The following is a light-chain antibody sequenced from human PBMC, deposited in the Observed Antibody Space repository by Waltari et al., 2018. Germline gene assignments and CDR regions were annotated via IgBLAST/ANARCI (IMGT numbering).Light chain of an antibody. CDR3: SMYMGSGVWV. Sequence: QTVVTQEPSLSVSPGGTVTLTCALSFGPVSSTSYPTWYQQTPGQPPRTLVYKGISRSSGVPDRFSGSILGNTAALPITGAQADDESDYYCSMYMGSGVWVFGGGTKLTVL. J-gene: IGLJ3*02. V-gene: IGLV8-61*01. CDR2: KGI. CDR1: FGPVSSTSY.